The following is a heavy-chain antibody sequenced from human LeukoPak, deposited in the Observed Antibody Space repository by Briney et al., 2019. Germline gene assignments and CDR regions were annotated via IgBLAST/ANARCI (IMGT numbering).Heavy chain of an antibody. Sequence: SETLSLTCTVSGGPISSYYWSWIRQPPGKGLEWIGYIYSSGSTNYNASLKSRVIISVDTSKNQFSLKLSSVTAADTAVYYCVRHTGGTTLDYWGQGTLVTVSS. CDR2: IYSSGST. J-gene: IGHJ4*02. CDR3: VRHTGGTTLDY. D-gene: IGHD1-1*01. CDR1: GGPISSYY. V-gene: IGHV4-59*08.